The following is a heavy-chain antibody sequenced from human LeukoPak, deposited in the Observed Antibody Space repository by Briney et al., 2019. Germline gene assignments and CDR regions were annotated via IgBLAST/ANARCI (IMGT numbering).Heavy chain of an antibody. CDR2: ISSSGSTI. D-gene: IGHD1-7*01. J-gene: IGHJ4*02. Sequence: GGSLRLSCAASGFTFSDYYMSWIRQAPGKGLEWVSYISSSGSTIYYADSVKGRFTISRDNAKNSLYLQMNSLRAEDTAVYYCSVSRKNKNYRPFDDWGQGTLVTVSS. CDR1: GFTFSDYY. CDR3: SVSRKNKNYRPFDD. V-gene: IGHV3-11*01.